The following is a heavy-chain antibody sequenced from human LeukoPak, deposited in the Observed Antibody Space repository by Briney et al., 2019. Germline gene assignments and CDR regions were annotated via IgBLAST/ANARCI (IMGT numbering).Heavy chain of an antibody. D-gene: IGHD3-9*01. CDR1: GYTLTELS. CDR3: ARDRALTTELDY. V-gene: IGHV1-24*01. J-gene: IGHJ4*02. CDR2: FDPEDGET. Sequence: ASVKVSCKVSGYTLTELSMHWVRQAPGKGLEWMGGFDPEDGETIYAQKFQGRVTMTEDTSTDTAYMELRSLRSDDTAVYYCARDRALTTELDYWGQGTLVTVSS.